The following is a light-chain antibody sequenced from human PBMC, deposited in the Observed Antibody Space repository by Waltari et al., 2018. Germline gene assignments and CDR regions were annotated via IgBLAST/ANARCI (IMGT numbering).Light chain of an antibody. CDR2: DVG. CDR3: CSYAGSYTTSVV. CDR1: NIDVGGYMY. J-gene: IGLJ2*01. Sequence: QSALPQPRPVSGSAGQSVRIACPGTNIDVGGYMYIFWFQHHPGKAPTLMIYDVGKRPSGVPDRFSDSKSGNTASLTISGLQAEDEGDYYCCSYAGSYTTSVVFGGGTRLTVL. V-gene: IGLV2-11*01.